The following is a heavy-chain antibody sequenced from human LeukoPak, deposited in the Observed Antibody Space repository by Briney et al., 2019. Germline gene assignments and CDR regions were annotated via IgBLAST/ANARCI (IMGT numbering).Heavy chain of an antibody. D-gene: IGHD5-24*01. CDR2: IKSKIFGGTT. CDR3: ATDLPRDYYYDMDV. CDR1: GFTFRNVW. Sequence: GGSLRLSCAASGFTFRNVWMGWVRQAPGKGLGWVGRIKSKIFGGTTEYATPVKGRFSISRDDSKNTVHLQMNSLKSEDTAVYYCATDLPRDYYYDMDVWGQGTTVTVSS. J-gene: IGHJ6*02. V-gene: IGHV3-15*01.